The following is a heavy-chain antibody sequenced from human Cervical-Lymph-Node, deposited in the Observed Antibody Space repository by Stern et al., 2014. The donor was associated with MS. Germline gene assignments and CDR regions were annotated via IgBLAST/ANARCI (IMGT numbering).Heavy chain of an antibody. CDR3: ARGGTRDALDV. V-gene: IGHV1-2*02. Sequence: QVQLEQSGAEVKNPGASVGVSCKASGYTFTAHYFHGVRQAPGPGLQWMGWINPNNGDTTYAQKLKGRLTMTRDTSISTAFMELSRLTSDDTAVYYCARGGTRDALDVWGQGTMVTVSS. J-gene: IGHJ3*01. D-gene: IGHD1-26*01. CDR2: INPNNGDT. CDR1: GYTFTAHY.